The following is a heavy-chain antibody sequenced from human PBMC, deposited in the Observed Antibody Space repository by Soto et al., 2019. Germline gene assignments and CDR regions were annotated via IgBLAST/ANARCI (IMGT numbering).Heavy chain of an antibody. CDR1: EFTFRSYW. V-gene: IGHV3-74*01. J-gene: IGHJ3*01. CDR3: ARSLPGTYGAFDL. CDR2: ISGDGRSR. Sequence: EVQLVDSGEGLVQPGGSLRLSCAASEFTFRSYWMHWVRQSPGKGLVWVSRISGDGRSRTYADSVRGRFTISRDNAKNTVYLQMDSLRAEDTDVYYCARSLPGTYGAFDLWGQGTMVTVSS. D-gene: IGHD1-7*01.